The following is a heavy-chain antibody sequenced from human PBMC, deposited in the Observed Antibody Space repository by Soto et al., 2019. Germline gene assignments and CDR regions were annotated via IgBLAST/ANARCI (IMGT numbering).Heavy chain of an antibody. V-gene: IGHV3-33*01. CDR2: IWYDGSNK. CDR3: AREIAAAGFYYYYYYMDV. Sequence: QVQLVESGGGVVQPGRSLRLSCAASGFTFSSYGMHWVRQAPGKGLEWVAVIWYDGSNKYYADSVKDRFTISRDNSKNTLYLQMNSLRAEDTAVYYCAREIAAAGFYYYYYYMDVWGKGTTVTVSS. CDR1: GFTFSSYG. D-gene: IGHD6-13*01. J-gene: IGHJ6*03.